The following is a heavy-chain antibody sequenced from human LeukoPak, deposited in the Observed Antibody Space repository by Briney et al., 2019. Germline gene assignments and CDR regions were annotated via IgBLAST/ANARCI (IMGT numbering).Heavy chain of an antibody. V-gene: IGHV4-59*01. CDR2: IYNSGST. D-gene: IGHD3-22*01. CDR3: ARDYSARESSGYALEY. Sequence: SETLSLICTVSGDSISSYDWNWIRQPPGKGLEWIGYIYNSGSTNYNPSLKSRVTISVDTSKNQFSLKLSSVTAADTAVYYCARDYSARESSGYALEYWGQGTPVPVSS. J-gene: IGHJ4*02. CDR1: GDSISSYD.